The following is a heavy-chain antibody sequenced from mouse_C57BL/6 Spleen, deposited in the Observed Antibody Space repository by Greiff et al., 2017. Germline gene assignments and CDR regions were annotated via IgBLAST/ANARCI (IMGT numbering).Heavy chain of an antibody. V-gene: IGHV1-74*01. CDR1: GYTFTSYW. CDR3: ANSTVISHYAMDY. CDR2: IHPSDSDT. Sequence: QVQLQQPGAELVKPGASVKVSCKASGYTFTSYWMHWVKQRPGQGLEWIGRIHPSDSDTNYNQKFKGKATLTVDKSSSTAYMQLSSLTSEDSSVSSWANSTVISHYAMDYWGQGTSVTVSS. J-gene: IGHJ4*01. D-gene: IGHD2-1*01.